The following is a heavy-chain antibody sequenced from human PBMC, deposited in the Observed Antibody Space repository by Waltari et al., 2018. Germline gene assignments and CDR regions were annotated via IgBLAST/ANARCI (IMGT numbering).Heavy chain of an antibody. V-gene: IGHV1-69*01. J-gene: IGHJ6*02. Sequence: QVQLVQSGAEVKKPGSSVKVSCKASGGTFSSYAISWVRQDPGQGLEWMGGIMPIVGTANDAQKFQGRVTITADEATSTAYMELSSMRSEDTAVYYCARCASTSCYYYYYGMDVWGQGTTVTVSS. D-gene: IGHD2-2*01. CDR3: ARCASTSCYYYYYGMDV. CDR1: GGTFSSYA. CDR2: IMPIVGTA.